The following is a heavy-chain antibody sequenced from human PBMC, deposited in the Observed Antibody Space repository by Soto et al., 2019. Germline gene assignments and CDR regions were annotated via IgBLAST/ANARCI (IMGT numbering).Heavy chain of an antibody. J-gene: IGHJ6*02. CDR1: GFTFSNAW. Sequence: PGGSLRLSCAASGFTFSNAWMSWVRQAPGKGLEWVGRIKSKTDGGTTDYAAPVKGRFTISRDDSKNTLYLQMNSLKTEDTAVYYCTTDPTTTVKKGVSSYGMDVWGQGTTVTVYS. CDR2: IKSKTDGGTT. V-gene: IGHV3-15*01. CDR3: TTDPTTTVKKGVSSYGMDV. D-gene: IGHD4-17*01.